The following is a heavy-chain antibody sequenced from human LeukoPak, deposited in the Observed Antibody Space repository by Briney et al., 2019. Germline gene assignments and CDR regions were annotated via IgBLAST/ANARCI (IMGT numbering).Heavy chain of an antibody. D-gene: IGHD6-13*01. V-gene: IGHV3-23*01. CDR2: ISGSGDMT. CDR3: ARKPPGAAAPLDY. CDR1: GFSFSSYA. Sequence: GGSLRLSCAASGFSFSSYAMSWVRQAPGKGLEWVSVISGSGDMTYYADSVKGRFTISRDNSKNTLYVQMNSPRVEDTAVYFCARKPPGAAAPLDYWGQGTLVTVSS. J-gene: IGHJ4*02.